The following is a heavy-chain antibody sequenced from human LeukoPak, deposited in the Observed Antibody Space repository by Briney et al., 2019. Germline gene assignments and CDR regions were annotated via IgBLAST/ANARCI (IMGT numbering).Heavy chain of an antibody. CDR2: IKSKTDGGTT. Sequence: GRSLRLSCATSGFTFSAYGMHWVRQAPGKGLEWVGHIKSKTDGGTTDYAAPVKGRFTISRDDSKNTLFLQMNSLKTEDTAVYYCTTGDRYCSGGSCYFYAFDIWGQGTMVTVSS. D-gene: IGHD2-15*01. CDR3: TTGDRYCSGGSCYFYAFDI. V-gene: IGHV3-15*01. J-gene: IGHJ3*02. CDR1: GFTFSAYG.